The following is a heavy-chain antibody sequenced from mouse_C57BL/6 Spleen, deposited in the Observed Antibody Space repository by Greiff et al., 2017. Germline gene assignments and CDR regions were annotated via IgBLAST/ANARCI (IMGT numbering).Heavy chain of an antibody. J-gene: IGHJ4*01. Sequence: VQLKQSGPELVKPGDSVKISCKASGYSFTGYFMNWVMQSHGKSLEWIGRINPYNGDTFYNQKFKGKATLTVDKSSSTAHMELRSLTSEDSAVYYCARSGDCYYYAMDYWGQGTSVTVSS. V-gene: IGHV1-20*01. CDR2: INPYNGDT. CDR1: GYSFTGYF. CDR3: ARSGDCYYYAMDY. D-gene: IGHD2-3*01.